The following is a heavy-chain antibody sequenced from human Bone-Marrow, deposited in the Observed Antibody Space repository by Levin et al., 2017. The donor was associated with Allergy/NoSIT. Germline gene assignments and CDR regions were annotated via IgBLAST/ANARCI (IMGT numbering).Heavy chain of an antibody. J-gene: IGHJ5*02. V-gene: IGHV1-8*01. Sequence: GASVKVSCKASGYTFTSYDINWVRQATGQGLEWMGWMNPNSGNTGYAQKFQGRVTMTRNTSISTAYMELSSLRSEDTAVYYCARDDSSGWSAWFDPWGQGTLVTVSS. D-gene: IGHD6-19*01. CDR2: MNPNSGNT. CDR3: ARDDSSGWSAWFDP. CDR1: GYTFTSYD.